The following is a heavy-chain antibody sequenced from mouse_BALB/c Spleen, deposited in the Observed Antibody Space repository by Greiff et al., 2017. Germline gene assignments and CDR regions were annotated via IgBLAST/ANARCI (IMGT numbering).Heavy chain of an antibody. Sequence: EVKLLESGPGLVKPSQSLSLTCTVTGYSITSDYAWNWIRQFPGNKLEWMGYISYSGSTSYNPSLKSRISITRDTSKNQFFLQLNSVTTEDTATYYCASRRLPPYAMDYWGQGTSVTVSS. D-gene: IGHD2-2*01. CDR1: GYSITSDYA. CDR3: ASRRLPPYAMDY. J-gene: IGHJ4*01. CDR2: ISYSGST. V-gene: IGHV3-2*02.